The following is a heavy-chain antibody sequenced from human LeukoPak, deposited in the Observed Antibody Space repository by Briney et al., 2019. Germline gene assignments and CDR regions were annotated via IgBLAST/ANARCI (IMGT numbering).Heavy chain of an antibody. CDR1: GYTFTGYY. J-gene: IGHJ6*03. D-gene: IGHD5-24*01. Sequence: GASVKVSCKASGYTFTGYYMHWVRQAPGQGLEWMGWINPNSGGTNYAQKLQGRVTMTRDTSISTAYMELSRLRSDDTAVYYCARALYVEMATPYYYYMDVWGKGTTVTVSS. CDR3: ARALYVEMATPYYYYMDV. CDR2: INPNSGGT. V-gene: IGHV1-2*02.